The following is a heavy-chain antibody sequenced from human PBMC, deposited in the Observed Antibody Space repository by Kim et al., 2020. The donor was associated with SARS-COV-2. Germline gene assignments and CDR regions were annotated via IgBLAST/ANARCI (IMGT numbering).Heavy chain of an antibody. CDR3: ARIMGSSGGRGPFDP. V-gene: IGHV2-70*01. D-gene: IGHD6-19*01. Sequence: TSLKTRLTISKDTSKNQVVLTMTNMDPVDTATYYCARIMGSSGGRGPFDPWGQGTLVTVSS. J-gene: IGHJ5*02.